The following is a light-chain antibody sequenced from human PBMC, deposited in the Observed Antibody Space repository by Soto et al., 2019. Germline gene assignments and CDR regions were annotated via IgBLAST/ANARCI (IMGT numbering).Light chain of an antibody. Sequence: DIQMTQSPSSLSASLGDRVTITCQASHGISKYLNWYQQKPGTAPKLLIYNASNIETGVPSRFTGSGSGTDFTFTISSLQPEDIATYYCQQYEIYPKAFGQGTRLEIK. CDR2: NAS. V-gene: IGKV1-33*01. CDR1: HGISKY. J-gene: IGKJ5*01. CDR3: QQYEIYPKA.